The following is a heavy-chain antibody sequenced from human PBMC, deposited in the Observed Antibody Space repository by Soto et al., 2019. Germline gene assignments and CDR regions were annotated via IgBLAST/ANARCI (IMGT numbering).Heavy chain of an antibody. CDR1: GFTFSNYA. J-gene: IGHJ4*02. V-gene: IGHV3-23*01. D-gene: IGHD2-2*01. CDR2: ISGTGGDT. Sequence: EVQLLESGGGLVQPGGSLRLSCAASGFTFSNYAMNWVRQAPGKGLEWVSAISGTGGDTYYADSVKGRFTISRDNSKNTRSLQMNSLRADDTAVYYCARRSTSCCQNFDCWGQGTLVTVSS. CDR3: ARRSTSCCQNFDC.